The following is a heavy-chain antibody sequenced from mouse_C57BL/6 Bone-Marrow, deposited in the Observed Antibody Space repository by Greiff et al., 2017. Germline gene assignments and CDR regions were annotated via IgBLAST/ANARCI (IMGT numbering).Heavy chain of an antibody. CDR1: GFTFSDYG. J-gene: IGHJ3*01. Sequence: EVQGVESGGGLVKPGGSLKLSCAASGFTFSDYGMHWVRQASEKGLEWVAYISSGSSTIYYADTVKGRFTIPRDNAKNTLFLQMTRLGSEDTAMYYCSRKGETTGWFAYRGQATLVTVSA. CDR3: SRKGETTGWFAY. V-gene: IGHV5-17*01. CDR2: ISSGSSTI. D-gene: IGHD2-12*01.